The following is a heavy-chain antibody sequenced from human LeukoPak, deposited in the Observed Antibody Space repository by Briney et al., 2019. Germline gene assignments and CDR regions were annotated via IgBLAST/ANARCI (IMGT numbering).Heavy chain of an antibody. CDR2: IFHGGST. CDR1: GGSISSSNW. Sequence: SETLSLTCAVSGGSISSSNWWSWVRQPPGKGLEWIGEIFHGGSTNFNPSLKSRVTMSVDRSKNQFSLNLSSVTAADTAVYYCARDGYNPPHYYGMDVWGQGTTVTVSS. V-gene: IGHV4-4*02. CDR3: ARDGYNPPHYYGMDV. D-gene: IGHD5-24*01. J-gene: IGHJ6*02.